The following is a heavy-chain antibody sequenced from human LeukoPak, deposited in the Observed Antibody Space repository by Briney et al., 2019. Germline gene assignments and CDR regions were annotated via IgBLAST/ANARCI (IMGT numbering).Heavy chain of an antibody. D-gene: IGHD3-22*01. J-gene: IGHJ6*02. CDR1: GFTFSSYA. CDR3: ARDYDSSGYYYYGMDV. CDR2: ISYDGSNK. V-gene: IGHV3-30-3*01. Sequence: GVSLRLSCAASGFTFSSYAMHWVRQAPGKGLEWVAVISYDGSNKYYADSVKGRFTISRDNSKNTLYLQMNSLRAEDTAVYYCARDYDSSGYYYYGMDVWGQGTTVTVSS.